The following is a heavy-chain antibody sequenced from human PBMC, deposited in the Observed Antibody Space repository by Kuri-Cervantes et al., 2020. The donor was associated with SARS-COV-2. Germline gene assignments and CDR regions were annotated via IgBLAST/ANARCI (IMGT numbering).Heavy chain of an antibody. V-gene: IGHV4-34*01. J-gene: IGHJ4*02. D-gene: IGHD3-10*01. Sequence: ESLKISCAVYGGSFSGYYWSWIRQPPGKGLEWIGETNHSGSTNYNPSLKSRVTISVDTSKNQFSLKLSSVTAADTAVYYCARGQRITMVRGVMGFDYWGQGTLVTVSS. CDR1: GGSFSGYY. CDR3: ARGQRITMVRGVMGFDY. CDR2: TNHSGST.